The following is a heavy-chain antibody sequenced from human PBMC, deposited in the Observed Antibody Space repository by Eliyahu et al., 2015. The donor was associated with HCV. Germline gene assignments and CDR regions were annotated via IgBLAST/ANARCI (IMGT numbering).Heavy chain of an antibody. J-gene: IGHJ3*02. CDR1: GFTVSSNY. CDR3: ARPDYGDSPSDAFDI. D-gene: IGHD4-17*01. Sequence: EVQLVESGGGLVQPGGSLRLSCAASGFTVSSNYMSWVRQAPGKGLEWVSVIYSGGSTYYADSVKGRFTISRDNSKNTLYLQMNSLRAEDTAVYYCARPDYGDSPSDAFDIWGQGTMVTVSS. CDR2: IYSGGST. V-gene: IGHV3-66*02.